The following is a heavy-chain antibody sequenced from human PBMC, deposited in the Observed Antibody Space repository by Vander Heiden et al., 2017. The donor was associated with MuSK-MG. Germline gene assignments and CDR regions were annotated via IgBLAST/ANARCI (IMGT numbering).Heavy chain of an antibody. Sequence: TFSSYEMSWVRQAPGKGLEWVSYISSGGNTIYYTDSVEGRFTVSRDNAKNSLYLQIISLRAEDTAVYYCARVGGLFDYWGQGTLVTVFS. CDR1: TFSSYE. CDR3: ARVGGLFDY. V-gene: IGHV3-48*03. D-gene: IGHD3-16*01. J-gene: IGHJ4*02. CDR2: ISSGGNTI.